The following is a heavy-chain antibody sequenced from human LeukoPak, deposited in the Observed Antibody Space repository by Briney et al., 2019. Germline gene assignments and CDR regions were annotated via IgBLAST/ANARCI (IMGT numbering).Heavy chain of an antibody. V-gene: IGHV1-69*13. Sequence: SVKVSCKASGGTFNSYAISWVRQAPGQGIEWMGGIIPIFGTANYAQKLQGRVTITADESTSKDYMEESSLRSEDTAVYYCARDPSRYQPNIWWFVPWGQGTLVTVSS. J-gene: IGHJ5*02. D-gene: IGHD2-2*01. CDR1: GGTFNSYA. CDR2: IIPIFGTA. CDR3: ARDPSRYQPNIWWFVP.